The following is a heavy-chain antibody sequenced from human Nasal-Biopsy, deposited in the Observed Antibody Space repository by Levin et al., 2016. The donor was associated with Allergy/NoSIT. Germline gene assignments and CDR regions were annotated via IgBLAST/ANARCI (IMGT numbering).Heavy chain of an antibody. Sequence: SETLSLTCTVSGGSMTSMNHLWGWLRQSPAKGLEWIGSIHYSGTTYNHPSLKSRVALSVDTFNSQFSLSLTSVTAADTALYYCARHSDKSNIAETICGFDIWGQGTVVTVSS. J-gene: IGHJ3*02. CDR3: ARHSDKSNIAETICGFDI. CDR1: GGSMTSMNHL. V-gene: IGHV4-39*01. D-gene: IGHD2-15*01. CDR2: IHYSGTT.